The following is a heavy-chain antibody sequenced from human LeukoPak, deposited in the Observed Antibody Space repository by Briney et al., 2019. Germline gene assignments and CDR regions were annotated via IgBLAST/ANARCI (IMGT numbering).Heavy chain of an antibody. V-gene: IGHV1-69*05. CDR2: IIPIFGTA. Sequence: SVKVSCKASGGTFSSYAISWVRQAPGQGLEWMGRIIPIFGTANYAQKFQGRVTITTGESTSTAYMELSSLRSEDTAVYYCARDFNGFGEFDYWGQGTLVTVSS. J-gene: IGHJ4*02. D-gene: IGHD3-10*01. CDR1: GGTFSSYA. CDR3: ARDFNGFGEFDY.